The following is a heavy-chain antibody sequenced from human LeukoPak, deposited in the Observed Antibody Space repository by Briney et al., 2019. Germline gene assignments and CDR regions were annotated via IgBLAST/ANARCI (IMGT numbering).Heavy chain of an antibody. J-gene: IGHJ6*02. CDR2: ISGSGGST. CDR1: GFTFSSYA. Sequence: GGSLRLSCAASGFTFSSYAMSWVRQAPGKGLEWVSAISGSGGSTYYADSVKGRFTISRDNSKNTLYLQMNSLRAEDTAVYYCAKRGDRGSYHYYYYGMDVWGQGTTVTVSS. CDR3: AKRGDRGSYHYYYYGMDV. D-gene: IGHD1-26*01. V-gene: IGHV3-23*01.